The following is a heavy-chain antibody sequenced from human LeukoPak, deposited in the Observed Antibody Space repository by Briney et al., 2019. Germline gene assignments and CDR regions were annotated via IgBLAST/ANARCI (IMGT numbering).Heavy chain of an antibody. CDR2: IYYSGST. CDR1: GGSISSSSYY. D-gene: IGHD3-10*01. Sequence: SESLSLTSTVSGGSISSSSYYWGWIRQPPGKGLEWIGIIYYSGSTYCNPSLKSRVTISVDTSKNQFSLKLSSVTAADTAVYYCARQQRYYSTPGGIFDYWGQGTLVTVSS. V-gene: IGHV4-39*01. CDR3: ARQQRYYSTPGGIFDY. J-gene: IGHJ4*02.